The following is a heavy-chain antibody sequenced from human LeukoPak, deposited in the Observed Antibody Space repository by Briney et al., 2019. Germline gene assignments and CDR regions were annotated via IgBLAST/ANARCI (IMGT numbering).Heavy chain of an antibody. CDR2: INHSGST. D-gene: IGHD1-26*01. J-gene: IGHJ4*02. V-gene: IGHV4-34*01. CDR1: GGSFSGYY. Sequence: SETLSLTCAVYGGSFSGYYWSWIRQPPGKGLEWIGEINHSGSTNYNPSLKSRVTISVDTSKNQFSLKLSSVTAADTAVYYCARGYRNDYWGQGTLVTVSS. CDR3: ARGYRNDY.